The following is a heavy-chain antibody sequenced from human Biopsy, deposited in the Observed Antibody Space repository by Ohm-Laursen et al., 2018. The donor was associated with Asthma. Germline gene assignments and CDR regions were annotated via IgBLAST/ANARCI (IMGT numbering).Heavy chain of an antibody. V-gene: IGHV4-30-4*08. Sequence: SQTLSLTCSLSSGSGGYMRSGNYYWGWIRQPPGKGLEWIGSIYYSGTTSYNPSLKGGVTISVDTSKNQFSLKLSSVTAADTAVYYCARASVAASSNWFDPWGQGTLVTVSS. CDR1: SGSGGYMRSGNYY. J-gene: IGHJ5*02. D-gene: IGHD6-19*01. CDR3: ARASVAASSNWFDP. CDR2: IYYSGTT.